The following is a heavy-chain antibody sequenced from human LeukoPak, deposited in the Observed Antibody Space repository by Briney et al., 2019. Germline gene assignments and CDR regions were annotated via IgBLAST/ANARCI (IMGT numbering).Heavy chain of an antibody. CDR1: GYTFTSYG. CDR2: ISAYNGNT. Sequence: ASVKVSCKASGYTFTSYGISWVRQAPGQGLEWMGWISAYNGNTNYAQKLQGRVTMTTDTSTSTAYMELRSLRSDDTAVYYCARPKYDILTGYYKGDLDYWGQGTLVTVSS. J-gene: IGHJ4*02. D-gene: IGHD3-9*01. V-gene: IGHV1-18*01. CDR3: ARPKYDILTGYYKGDLDY.